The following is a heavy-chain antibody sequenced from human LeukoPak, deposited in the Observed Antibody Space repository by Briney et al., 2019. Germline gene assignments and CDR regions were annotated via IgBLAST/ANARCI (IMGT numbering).Heavy chain of an antibody. J-gene: IGHJ4*02. D-gene: IGHD2/OR15-2a*01. CDR2: ISYTGNTM. V-gene: IGHV3-11*04. CDR3: AKDADFVKY. CDR1: GFTFSDDY. Sequence: GGSRRLSCAASGFTFSDDYMSWIRQAPGKGLEWISYISYTGNTMYYADSVKGRFTISRDNAKKSLFLQMDSLRAEDTALYFCAKDADFVKYWSRATLVTVSS.